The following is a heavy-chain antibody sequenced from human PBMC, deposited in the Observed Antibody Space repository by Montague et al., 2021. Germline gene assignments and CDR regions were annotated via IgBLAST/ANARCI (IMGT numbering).Heavy chain of an antibody. Sequence: SETLSLTCTVSGASITSNIYYCDWIRQSPGKGLEWVGSIYYSGNSFYQPSLKSRITMAVDTSKNQFSLKLSSVTAADTTIYYCARVFSSWYVGWFDPWGQGTLVTVSS. J-gene: IGHJ5*02. CDR2: IYYSGNS. CDR3: ARVFSSWYVGWFDP. V-gene: IGHV4-39*07. CDR1: GASITSNIYY. D-gene: IGHD6-13*01.